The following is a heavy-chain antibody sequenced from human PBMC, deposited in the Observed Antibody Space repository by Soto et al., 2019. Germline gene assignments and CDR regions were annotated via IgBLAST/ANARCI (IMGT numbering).Heavy chain of an antibody. J-gene: IGHJ6*03. CDR3: ARDAFFSVVAATPHYYYMDV. V-gene: IGHV1-2*04. D-gene: IGHD2-15*01. CDR1: GYTFTGYY. CDR2: INPNSGGT. Sequence: GASVKVSCKASGYTFTGYYMHWVRQAPGQGLEWMGWINPNSGGTNYAQKFQGWVIMTRDTSISTAYMELSRLRSDDTAVYYCARDAFFSVVAATPHYYYMDVWGKGTTVTVSS.